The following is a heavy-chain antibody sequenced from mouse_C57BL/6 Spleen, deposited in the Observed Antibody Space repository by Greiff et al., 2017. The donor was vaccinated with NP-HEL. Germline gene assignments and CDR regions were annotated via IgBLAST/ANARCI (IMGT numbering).Heavy chain of an antibody. V-gene: IGHV1-64*01. Sequence: QVQLQQPGAELVKPGASVKLSCKASGYTFTSYWMHWVKQRPGQGLEWIGMIHPNSGSTNYNEKFKSKATLTVDKSSSTAYMQLSSLTSEDSAVYYCAREGYDYGLYWYFDVWGTGTTVTVSS. D-gene: IGHD2-4*01. CDR3: AREGYDYGLYWYFDV. CDR1: GYTFTSYW. CDR2: IHPNSGST. J-gene: IGHJ1*03.